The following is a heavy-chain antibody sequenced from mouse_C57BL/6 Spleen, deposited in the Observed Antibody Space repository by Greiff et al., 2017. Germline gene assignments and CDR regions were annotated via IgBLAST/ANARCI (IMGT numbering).Heavy chain of an antibody. D-gene: IGHD1-1*01. CDR2: IYPSDSET. Sequence: QVQLQQPGAELVRPGSSVKLSCKASGYTFTSYWMDWVKQRPGQGLEWIGNIYPSDSETHYNQKFKDKATLTVDKSSSTAYMQLSSLTSEDSAVYYCAKGGVYGSSYPVYWGQGTTLTVSS. J-gene: IGHJ2*01. V-gene: IGHV1-61*01. CDR1: GYTFTSYW. CDR3: AKGGVYGSSYPVY.